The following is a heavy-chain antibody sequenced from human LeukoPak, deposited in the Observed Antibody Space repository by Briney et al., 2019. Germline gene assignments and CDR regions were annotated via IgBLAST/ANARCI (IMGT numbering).Heavy chain of an antibody. CDR3: ASLAARRNYFDY. Sequence: PGGSLRLSCAASGFTFSSYGMHWVRQAPGKGLEWVAFIRYDGSNKYYADSVKGRFTISRDNSKNTLYLQMNSLRAEGTAVYYCASLAARRNYFDYWGQGTLVTVSS. V-gene: IGHV3-30*02. CDR1: GFTFSSYG. D-gene: IGHD2-15*01. CDR2: IRYDGSNK. J-gene: IGHJ4*02.